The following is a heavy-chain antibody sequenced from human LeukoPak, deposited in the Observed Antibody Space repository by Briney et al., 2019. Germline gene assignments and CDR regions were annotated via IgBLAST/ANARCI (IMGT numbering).Heavy chain of an antibody. CDR3: AEVSKPYSSSWYYFDY. CDR2: ISGSGGST. Sequence: GGSLRLSCAASGFTFSSYAMSWVRQAPGKGLEWVSAISGSGGSTYYADSVKGRFTISRDNSKNTLYLQMNSLRAEDTAVYYCAEVSKPYSSSWYYFDYWGQGTLVTVSS. D-gene: IGHD6-13*01. V-gene: IGHV3-23*01. CDR1: GFTFSSYA. J-gene: IGHJ4*02.